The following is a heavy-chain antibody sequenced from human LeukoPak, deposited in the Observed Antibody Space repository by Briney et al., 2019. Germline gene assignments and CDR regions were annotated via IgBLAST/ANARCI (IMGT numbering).Heavy chain of an antibody. CDR1: GVSISSGGYY. D-gene: IGHD6-13*01. V-gene: IGHV4-30-4*08. CDR2: IYYSGST. Sequence: SQTLSLTCTVSGVSISSGGYYWSWIRQHPGKGLEWIGYIYYSGSTYYNPSLKSRVTISVDTSKNQFSLKLTSVTAADTAVYYCAGGGGIAAAGMGFDPWGQGTLVAVSS. CDR3: AGGGGIAAAGMGFDP. J-gene: IGHJ5*02.